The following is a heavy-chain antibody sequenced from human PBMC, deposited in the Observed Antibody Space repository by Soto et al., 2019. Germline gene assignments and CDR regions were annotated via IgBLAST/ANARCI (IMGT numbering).Heavy chain of an antibody. CDR3: AKDPLAARHNWLDP. Sequence: GGSLRLSCAASGFTFSSYAMSWVRQAPGKGLEWVSAISGSGGSTYYADSVKGRFTISRDNSKNTLYLQMNSLRAEDTAVYYCAKDPLAARHNWLDPWGQGTLVTVSS. V-gene: IGHV3-23*01. J-gene: IGHJ5*02. CDR1: GFTFSSYA. D-gene: IGHD6-6*01. CDR2: ISGSGGST.